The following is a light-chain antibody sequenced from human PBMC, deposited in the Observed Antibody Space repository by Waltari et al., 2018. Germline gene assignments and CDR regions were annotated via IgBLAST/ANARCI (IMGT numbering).Light chain of an antibody. CDR3: QSYDSSLSGSV. J-gene: IGLJ3*02. CDR2: GNS. CDR1: RANIRAGAH. Sequence: QSVLTQPPSVSGAPGTRVPIPCAGSRANIRAGAHAPCYQQLPGPAPNLLSSGNSNRPPGAPDRVPGSKSGTSASLAITGLQAEDEADYYCQSYDSSLSGSVFGGGTKLTVL. V-gene: IGLV1-40*01.